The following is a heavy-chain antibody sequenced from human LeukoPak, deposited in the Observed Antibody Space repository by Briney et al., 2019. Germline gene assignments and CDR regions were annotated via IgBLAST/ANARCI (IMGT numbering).Heavy chain of an antibody. D-gene: IGHD3-9*01. Sequence: ASVKVSCKASGYTFTGYYMHWVRQAPGQGLEWMGWINPNSGGTNYAQKFQGGVTMTRDTSISTAYMELSRLRSDDTAVYYCARSLYDILAGYHEPFDYWGQGTLVTVSS. J-gene: IGHJ4*02. V-gene: IGHV1-2*02. CDR3: ARSLYDILAGYHEPFDY. CDR2: INPNSGGT. CDR1: GYTFTGYY.